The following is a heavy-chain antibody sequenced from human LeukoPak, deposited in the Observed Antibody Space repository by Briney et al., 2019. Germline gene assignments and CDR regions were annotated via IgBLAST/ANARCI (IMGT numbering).Heavy chain of an antibody. D-gene: IGHD1-20*01. CDR1: GFTFTCCW. Sequence: PGGSLRLSCAASGFTFTCCWMSWVRQTPGKGLEWVASIKQDGREKFYADSVKGRFTISRDNAQNSLYLQVNSLRAEDTAVYYCARVPGITRYFDSWGQGILVTASS. CDR2: IKQDGREK. J-gene: IGHJ4*02. CDR3: ARVPGITRYFDS. V-gene: IGHV3-7*01.